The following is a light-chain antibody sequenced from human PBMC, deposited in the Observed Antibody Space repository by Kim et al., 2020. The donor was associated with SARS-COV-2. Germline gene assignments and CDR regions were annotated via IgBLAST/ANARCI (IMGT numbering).Light chain of an antibody. J-gene: IGKJ2*01. V-gene: IGKV1-6*01. CDR2: AAS. Sequence: SASVGDRVAITCRASQYMRNDWGWYQQKPGKTPKLLIYAASTLHIGVPSRFSGSASGTDFSLTISSLQPADFATYYCLQDYTYPRTFGQGTKLEI. CDR1: QYMRND. CDR3: LQDYTYPRT.